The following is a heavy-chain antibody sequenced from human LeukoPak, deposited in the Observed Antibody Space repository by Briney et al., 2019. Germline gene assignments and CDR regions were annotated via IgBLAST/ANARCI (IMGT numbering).Heavy chain of an antibody. CDR2: INPSGGST. CDR3: ARDPAGYYYYMDV. CDR1: GYTFTGYY. V-gene: IGHV1-46*01. Sequence: ASVKVSCKASGYTFTGYYMHWVRQAPGQGLEWMRIINPSGGSTSYAQRFQGRVTMTRDTSTSTVYMELSSLRSEDTAVYYCARDPAGYYYYMDVWGKGTTVTVSS. J-gene: IGHJ6*03.